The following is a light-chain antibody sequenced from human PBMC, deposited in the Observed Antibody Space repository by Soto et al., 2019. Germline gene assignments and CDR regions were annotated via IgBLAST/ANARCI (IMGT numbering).Light chain of an antibody. CDR1: SSNIGSNY. J-gene: IGLJ2*01. Sequence: SVLTQPPSESGPPGQRVTISCSGSSSNIGSNYVYWYQQLPGTAPKLLIYRNNQRPSGVPDRFSGSKSGTSASLAISGLRSEDEADYYCSTWEDSLNVLFGGGTKLTVL. CDR2: RNN. CDR3: STWEDSLNVL. V-gene: IGLV1-47*01.